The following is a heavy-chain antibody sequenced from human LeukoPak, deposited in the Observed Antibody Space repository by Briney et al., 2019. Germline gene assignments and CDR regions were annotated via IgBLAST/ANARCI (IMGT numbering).Heavy chain of an antibody. Sequence: PGGSLRLSCAASGLPFSRYAMSWVRQTPERGLEWVSVISGSDGSRYYADSVKGRFTISRDDSRNTVYLQMNNLRAEDTAVYYCAKQVSCDTTTCYSGMPPDYWGQGTLVTVSS. J-gene: IGHJ4*02. CDR2: ISGSDGSR. V-gene: IGHV3-23*01. CDR3: AKQVSCDTTTCYSGMPPDY. D-gene: IGHD2/OR15-2a*01. CDR1: GLPFSRYA.